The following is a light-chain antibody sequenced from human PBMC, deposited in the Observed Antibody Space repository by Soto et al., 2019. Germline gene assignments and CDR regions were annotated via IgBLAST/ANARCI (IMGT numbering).Light chain of an antibody. Sequence: ILMTQSPATLSVSPGERATLSCRASQSINNNLAWYQQKPGQAPRLLIYDASTRATDIPARFSGSGSGTEFTLTISGLQSEDFAVYYCQQYNNWPPWTFGQGTKVEIK. J-gene: IGKJ1*01. CDR3: QQYNNWPPWT. V-gene: IGKV3-15*01. CDR1: QSINNN. CDR2: DAS.